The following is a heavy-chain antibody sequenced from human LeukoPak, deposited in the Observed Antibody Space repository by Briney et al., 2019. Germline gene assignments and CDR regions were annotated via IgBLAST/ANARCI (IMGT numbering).Heavy chain of an antibody. CDR1: GESISGFY. D-gene: IGHD2-21*02. J-gene: IGHJ4*02. Sequence: PSETLALTCTVSGESISGFYWTWMRQPPGKGLEWIGYIYYSGSTNYNPSLKSRVTISVDTSKNQFSLKLSSVTAADTAVYYCAREGFPYCGGDCSNWGQGTLVTVSS. CDR3: AREGFPYCGGDCSN. V-gene: IGHV4-59*01. CDR2: IYYSGST.